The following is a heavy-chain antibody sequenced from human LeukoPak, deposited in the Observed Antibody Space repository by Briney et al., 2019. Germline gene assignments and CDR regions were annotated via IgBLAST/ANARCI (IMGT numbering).Heavy chain of an antibody. CDR3: AKDNWGDYYDSSGSGYNWFDP. V-gene: IGHV3-9*01. Sequence: GGSLRLSCAASGFTFDDYAMHWVRQAPGKGLEWVSGISWNSGSIGYADSVKGRFTISRDNDKNSLYLQMNSLRAEDTALYYCAKDNWGDYYDSSGSGYNWFDPWGQGTLVTVSS. CDR2: ISWNSGSI. D-gene: IGHD3-22*01. CDR1: GFTFDDYA. J-gene: IGHJ5*02.